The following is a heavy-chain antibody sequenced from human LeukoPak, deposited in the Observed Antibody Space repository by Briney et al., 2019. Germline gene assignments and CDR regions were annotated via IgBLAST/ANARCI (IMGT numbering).Heavy chain of an antibody. CDR2: IYHSGST. V-gene: IGHV4-30-2*01. D-gene: IGHD6-19*01. Sequence: SETLSLTCTVSGGSISSGGYYWSWIRQPPGKGLEWIGYIYHSGSTYYNPSLKSRVTISVDRSKNQFSLKLSSVTAADTAVYYCARGRPQYSSPEPHFDYWGQGTLVTVSS. J-gene: IGHJ4*02. CDR3: ARGRPQYSSPEPHFDY. CDR1: GGSISSGGYY.